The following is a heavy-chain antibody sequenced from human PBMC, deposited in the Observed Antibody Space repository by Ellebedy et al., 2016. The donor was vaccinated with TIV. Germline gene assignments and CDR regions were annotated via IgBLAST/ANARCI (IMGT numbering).Heavy chain of an antibody. V-gene: IGHV1-18*01. D-gene: IGHD4-17*01. Sequence: ASVKVSCXASGYTFTSYGISWVRQAPGQGLEWMGWISAYNGNTNYAQKLQGRVTMTTDTSTSTAYMELRSLRSDDTAVYYCARDPRVYGDYGVEGAWDYWGQGTLVTVSS. CDR1: GYTFTSYG. CDR2: ISAYNGNT. CDR3: ARDPRVYGDYGVEGAWDY. J-gene: IGHJ4*02.